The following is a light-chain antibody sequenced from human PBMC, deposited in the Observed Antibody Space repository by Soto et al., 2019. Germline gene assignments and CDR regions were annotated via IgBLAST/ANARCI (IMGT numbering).Light chain of an antibody. V-gene: IGKV1-39*01. CDR3: QQYYSYPWT. CDR2: AAS. CDR1: QSISSSF. Sequence: DIHMTQSPSSLSASGLDIVTITCLASQSISSSFLNWYQQKPGKAPKLLIYAASTLQSGVPSRFSGSGSGTDFTLTISCLQSEDFATYYCQQYYSYPWTFGQGTKVDIK. J-gene: IGKJ1*01.